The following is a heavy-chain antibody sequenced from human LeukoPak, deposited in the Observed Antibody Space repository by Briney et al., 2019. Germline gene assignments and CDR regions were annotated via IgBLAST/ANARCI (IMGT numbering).Heavy chain of an antibody. J-gene: IGHJ4*02. CDR3: ARDPLLYYYGSGSHFDY. CDR1: RYTFTSYG. Sequence: GASVKVSCKASRYTFTSYGISWVRQAPGQGLEWMGWISAYNGNTNYARKLQGRVTMTTDTSTSTAYMELRSLRSDDTAVYYCARDPLLYYYGSGSHFDYWGQGTLVTVSS. D-gene: IGHD3-10*01. CDR2: ISAYNGNT. V-gene: IGHV1-18*01.